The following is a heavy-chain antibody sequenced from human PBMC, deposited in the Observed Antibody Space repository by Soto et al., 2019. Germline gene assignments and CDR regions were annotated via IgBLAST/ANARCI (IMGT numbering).Heavy chain of an antibody. V-gene: IGHV1-18*04. CDR1: GYPFTTYG. CDR3: ARDREAARPGWFDP. D-gene: IGHD6-6*01. J-gene: IGHJ5*02. Sequence: QAQLVQSGAEVNKPGASVKVSCKASGYPFTTYGISWVRQAPGRGLEWMGWISAYNGDTKDAKKFQDRVTMTTDAFTSTAYLELRSLTSDDTAVYYCARDREAARPGWFDPWGQGTLVTVSS. CDR2: ISAYNGDT.